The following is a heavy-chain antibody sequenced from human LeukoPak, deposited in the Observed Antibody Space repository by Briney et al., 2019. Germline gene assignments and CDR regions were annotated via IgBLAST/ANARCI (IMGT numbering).Heavy chain of an antibody. CDR2: ISGSGGST. V-gene: IGHV3-23*01. J-gene: IGHJ4*02. CDR3: AREGAATGDFDY. Sequence: PGGSLRLSCAASGFTFSSYAMSWVRQAPGKGLEWVSAISGSGGSTYYADSVKGRFTISRDNYRKTLYLQMNSLRAEDTAVYFCAREGAATGDFDYWGQGILVTVSS. CDR1: GFTFSSYA. D-gene: IGHD2-8*02.